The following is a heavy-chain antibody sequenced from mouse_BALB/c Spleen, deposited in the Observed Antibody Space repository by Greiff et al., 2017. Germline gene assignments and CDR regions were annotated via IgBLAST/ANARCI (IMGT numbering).Heavy chain of an antibody. CDR1: GYTFTSYV. J-gene: IGHJ2*01. CDR2: INPYNDGT. D-gene: IGHD1-1*01. CDR3: ASTITTVVPFDY. Sequence: VHVKQSGPELVKPGASVKMSCKASGYTFTSYVMHWVKQKPGQGLEWIGYINPYNDGTKYNEKFKGKATLTSDKSSSTAYMELSSLTSEDSAVYYCASTITTVVPFDYWGQGTTLTVSS. V-gene: IGHV1-14*01.